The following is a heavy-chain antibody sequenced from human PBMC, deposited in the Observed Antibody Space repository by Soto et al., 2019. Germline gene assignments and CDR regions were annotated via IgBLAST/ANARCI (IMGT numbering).Heavy chain of an antibody. J-gene: IGHJ4*02. CDR2: IYYSGST. V-gene: IGHV4-59*01. Sequence: QVQLQESGPGLVKPSETLSLTCTVSGGSISSYYWSWIRQPPGKGLEWIGYIYYSGSTNYNPSLKSRVTISVDTSKNQFSLKLSSVTAADTAVYYCARGGTSAGKTVAGTFDYWGQGTLVTVSS. CDR3: ARGGTSAGKTVAGTFDY. CDR1: GGSISSYY. D-gene: IGHD6-19*01.